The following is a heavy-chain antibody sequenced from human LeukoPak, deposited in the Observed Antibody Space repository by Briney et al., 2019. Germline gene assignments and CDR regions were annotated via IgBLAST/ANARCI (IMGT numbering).Heavy chain of an antibody. V-gene: IGHV3-7*01. J-gene: IGHJ4*02. D-gene: IGHD5-18*01. Sequence: PGGSLRLSCAASGFTFRNYWMSWVRQAPGTGLEWVANIKQDGSDRNYVTSVRGRFTISRDNSKSTLYLQMNSLRAEDTAVYYCARAIDSYGFYDSWGQGTLVAVSS. CDR2: IKQDGSDR. CDR3: ARAIDSYGFYDS. CDR1: GFTFRNYW.